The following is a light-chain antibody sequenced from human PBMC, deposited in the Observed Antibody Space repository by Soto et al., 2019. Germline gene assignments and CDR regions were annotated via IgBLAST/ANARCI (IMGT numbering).Light chain of an antibody. Sequence: DIPMTQSPSAMSASVGDRVTITCRASQGINTYLAWFQQKPGEVPKRLIYGASSLQSGVPSRFSGRGSGTEFTLTISSLQPEDFATYYCLMHDTYPLTFGGGTKVEIK. CDR1: QGINTY. V-gene: IGKV1-17*03. J-gene: IGKJ4*01. CDR3: LMHDTYPLT. CDR2: GAS.